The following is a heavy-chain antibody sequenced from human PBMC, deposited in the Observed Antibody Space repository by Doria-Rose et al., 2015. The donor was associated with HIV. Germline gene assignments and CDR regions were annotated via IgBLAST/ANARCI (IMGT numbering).Heavy chain of an antibody. CDR3: ARIESSRWYHKCYVDF. D-gene: IGHD6-13*01. J-gene: IGHJ4*02. V-gene: IGHV2-26*01. Sequence: QVTLKESGPVLVKPTETLTLTCTVSGVSLSSPGMGASWIRQPPGKALEWLANIFSDDERSYKTSLKSRLTIFRSTSKGQVVLTMTNMDPVSTATCYCARIESSRWYHKCYVDFWGQGTLIIVST. CDR2: IFSDDER. CDR1: GVSLSSPGMG.